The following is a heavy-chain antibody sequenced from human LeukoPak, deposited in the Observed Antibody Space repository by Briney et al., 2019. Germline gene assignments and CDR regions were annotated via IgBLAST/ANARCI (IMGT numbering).Heavy chain of an antibody. CDR3: ARKSLWFKYYDY. Sequence: GRSLRLSCAASGFTFTSYTMHWVRQAPGKGLEWVAATSYDGTNKYYADSVKGRFTISRDNSNNTLYLQVNSLRPEDTAVYFCARKSLWFKYYDYWGQGMLVTVSS. CDR1: GFTFTSYT. V-gene: IGHV3-30*04. J-gene: IGHJ4*02. CDR2: TSYDGTNK. D-gene: IGHD3-10*01.